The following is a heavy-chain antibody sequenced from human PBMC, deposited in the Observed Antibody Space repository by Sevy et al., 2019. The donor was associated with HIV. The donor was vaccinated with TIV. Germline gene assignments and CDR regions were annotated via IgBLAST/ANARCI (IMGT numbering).Heavy chain of an antibody. CDR2: IKSKTGGGTT. V-gene: IGHV3-15*01. J-gene: IGHJ5*02. CDR3: TTSSSGYGGYWFDP. D-gene: IGHD6-13*01. CDR1: GFTFSNAW. Sequence: GGSLRLSCAASGFTFSNAWMSWVRQAPGKGLEWVGRIKSKTGGGTTDYAAPVKGRFTISRDDSKNTLYLQMNSLKTEDTAVYYCTTSSSGYGGYWFDPWGQGTLVTVSS.